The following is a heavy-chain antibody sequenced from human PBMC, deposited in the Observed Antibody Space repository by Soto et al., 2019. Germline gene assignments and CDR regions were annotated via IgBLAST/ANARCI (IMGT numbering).Heavy chain of an antibody. V-gene: IGHV3-9*01. J-gene: IGHJ4*02. CDR3: VRATYFSDSSGYTRCFDY. D-gene: IGHD3-22*01. CDR2: ISWDGAFI. Sequence: EVQVVESGGGLVQSGRSLRLSCAASGFTFEDHAMHWVRLAPGKGLEWVSSISWDGAFIAYADSVRGRFTISRDNANNPLYLQMNSLKTEDTAVYYCVRATYFSDSSGYTRCFDYWGQGTLVTVSS. CDR1: GFTFEDHA.